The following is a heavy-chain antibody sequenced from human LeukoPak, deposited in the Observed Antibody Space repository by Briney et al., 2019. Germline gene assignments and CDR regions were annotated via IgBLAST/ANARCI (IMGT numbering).Heavy chain of an antibody. CDR3: ARDADNVDIVAPAAFDY. Sequence: SETLSLTCTVSGGSIGNKYWSWIRQPPGKGLEWIGYIYYSGSTNYNPSLKSRATILVDTSKNQFSLKLSSVTAADTAVYYCARDADNVDIVAPAAFDYWGQGTLVTVSS. V-gene: IGHV4-59*01. J-gene: IGHJ4*02. CDR2: IYYSGST. CDR1: GGSIGNKY. D-gene: IGHD5-12*01.